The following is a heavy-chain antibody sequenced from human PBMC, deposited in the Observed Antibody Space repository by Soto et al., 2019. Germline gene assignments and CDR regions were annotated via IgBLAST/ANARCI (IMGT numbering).Heavy chain of an antibody. Sequence: QVQLVQSGAEVKKPGASVKVSCKASGYTFTGYYMQWVRQAPGQGLEWMGWINPNSGGTNYAQKFQGRVTMTRDTSISTAYMELSRLRSDDTAVYYCARTFGATSWYYYYYGMDVWGQGTTVTVSS. CDR2: INPNSGGT. D-gene: IGHD1-26*01. J-gene: IGHJ6*02. V-gene: IGHV1-2*02. CDR1: GYTFTGYY. CDR3: ARTFGATSWYYYYYGMDV.